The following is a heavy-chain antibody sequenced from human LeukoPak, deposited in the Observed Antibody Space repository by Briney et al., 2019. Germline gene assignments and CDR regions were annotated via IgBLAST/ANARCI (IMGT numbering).Heavy chain of an antibody. D-gene: IGHD6-19*01. J-gene: IGHJ4*02. V-gene: IGHV4-31*03. Sequence: SETLSLTCSVSGGSVSSPIFYWNWIRQHPGKGLEWIGYIYYTGDTFYNPSLKSRVTMSLDTSDNQFSLKLSSVTAADTAVYYCARSEPAVAGIDYWGQGTLVTVSS. CDR1: GGSVSSPIFY. CDR2: IYYTGDT. CDR3: ARSEPAVAGIDY.